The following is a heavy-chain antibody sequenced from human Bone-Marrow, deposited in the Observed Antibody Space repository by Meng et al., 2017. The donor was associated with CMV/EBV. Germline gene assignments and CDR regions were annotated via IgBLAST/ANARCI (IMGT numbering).Heavy chain of an antibody. V-gene: IGHV3-7*01. D-gene: IGHD2-2*02. CDR2: IKQDGSEK. CDR3: ARDRTLPILVPAAILPAHGGDYGAFDI. CDR1: GFTFSSYW. J-gene: IGHJ3*02. Sequence: GGSLRLSCAASGFTFSSYWMSWVRQAPGKGLEWVANIKQDGSEKYYVDSVKGRFTISRDNAKNSLYLQMNSLRAEDTAVYYCARDRTLPILVPAAILPAHGGDYGAFDIWGQGTMVTVSS.